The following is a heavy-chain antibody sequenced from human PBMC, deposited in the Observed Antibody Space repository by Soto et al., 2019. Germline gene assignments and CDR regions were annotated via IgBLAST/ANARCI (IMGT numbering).Heavy chain of an antibody. Sequence: GGSLRLSCAASGFTFSSYGMHWVRQAPGKGLEWVAVIWYDGSNKYYADSVKGRFTISRDNSKNTLYLQMNSLRAEDTAVYYCARETLRSHYFDYWGQGTLVTVSS. J-gene: IGHJ4*02. CDR2: IWYDGSNK. CDR1: GFTFSSYG. CDR3: ARETLRSHYFDY. V-gene: IGHV3-33*01.